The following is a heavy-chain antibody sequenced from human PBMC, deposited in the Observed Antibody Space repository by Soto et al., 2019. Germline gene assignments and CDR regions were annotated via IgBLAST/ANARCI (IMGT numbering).Heavy chain of an antibody. J-gene: IGHJ4*02. CDR3: ARDFDY. V-gene: IGHV4-59*01. CDR2: IYYSGST. CDR1: GGCISSYY. Sequence: PSETLSLTCTVSGGCISSYYLSWIRQPPGKGLEWIGYIYYSGSTNYNPSLKGRVTISVDTSKNQFPLKLSSVTAADTAVYYCARDFDYWGQGTLVTVSS.